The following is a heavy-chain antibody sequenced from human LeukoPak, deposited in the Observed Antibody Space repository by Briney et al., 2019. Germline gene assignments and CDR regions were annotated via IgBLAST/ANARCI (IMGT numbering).Heavy chain of an antibody. V-gene: IGHV1-2*02. CDR1: GYTLTGYY. D-gene: IGHD1-26*01. CDR3: ARGKWELPSYFDY. Sequence: GASVKVSCKASGYTLTGYYMHWVRQAPGQGLEWMGWINPNSGGTNYAQKFQGRVTMTRDTSISTAYMELSRLRSDDTAVYYCARGKWELPSYFDYWGQGTLVTVSS. CDR2: INPNSGGT. J-gene: IGHJ4*02.